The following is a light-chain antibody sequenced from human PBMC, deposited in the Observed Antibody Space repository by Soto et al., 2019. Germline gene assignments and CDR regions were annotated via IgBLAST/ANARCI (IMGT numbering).Light chain of an antibody. CDR1: QSVSSN. J-gene: IGKJ2*01. CDR2: GAS. Sequence: ATLSCRASQSVSSNLAWYQQKPGQAPRLLIYGASTRATGIPARFSGSGSGTEFTLTISSLQSEDFAVYYCQQYNNWPPLTFGQGTKVDIK. V-gene: IGKV3-15*01. CDR3: QQYNNWPPLT.